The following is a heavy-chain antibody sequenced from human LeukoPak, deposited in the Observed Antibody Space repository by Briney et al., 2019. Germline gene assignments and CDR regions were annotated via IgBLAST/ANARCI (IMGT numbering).Heavy chain of an antibody. Sequence: PSETLSLTCTVSGGSISSYYWSWIRQPPGKGLEWIGYIYYSGSTNYNPSLKSRVTISVDTSKNQFSLKLSSVTAADTAVYYCAWIYDYGDVGYWGQGTLVTVSS. CDR1: GGSISSYY. V-gene: IGHV4-59*01. J-gene: IGHJ4*02. D-gene: IGHD4-17*01. CDR3: AWIYDYGDVGY. CDR2: IYYSGST.